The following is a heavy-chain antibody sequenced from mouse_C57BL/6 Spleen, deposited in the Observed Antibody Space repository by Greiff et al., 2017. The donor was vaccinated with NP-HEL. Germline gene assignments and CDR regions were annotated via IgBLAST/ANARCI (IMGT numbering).Heavy chain of an antibody. Sequence: VQLQQPGAELVRPGTSVKLSCKASGYTFTSYWMHWVKQRPGQGLEWIGVIDPSDSYTNYNQKFKGKATLTVDTSSSTAYMQLSSLTSEDSAVYYCANSDYWGQGTTLTVSS. CDR1: GYTFTSYW. J-gene: IGHJ2*01. V-gene: IGHV1-59*01. CDR2: IDPSDSYT. CDR3: ANSDY.